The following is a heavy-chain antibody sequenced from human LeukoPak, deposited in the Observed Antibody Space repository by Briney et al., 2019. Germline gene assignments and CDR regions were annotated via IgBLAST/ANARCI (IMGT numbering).Heavy chain of an antibody. D-gene: IGHD3-9*01. J-gene: IGHJ4*02. V-gene: IGHV1-69*13. CDR2: IIPIFGTA. CDR1: GGTFGSYA. CDR3: ARGAYDILTGYLFDY. Sequence: GASVKVSCEASGGTFGSYAISWVRQAPGQGLEWMGGIIPIFGTANYAQKFQGRVTITADESTSTAYMELSSLRSEDTAVYYCARGAYDILTGYLFDYWGQGTLVTVSS.